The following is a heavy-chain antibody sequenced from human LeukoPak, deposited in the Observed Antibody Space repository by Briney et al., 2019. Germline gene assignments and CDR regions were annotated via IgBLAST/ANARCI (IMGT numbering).Heavy chain of an antibody. D-gene: IGHD6-13*01. CDR3: AREASAAGTYYYYYMDV. J-gene: IGHJ6*03. Sequence: SETLSLTCTVSGGSISSYYWSWIRQPPGKGLEWIGYIYYSGSTNYNPSLKSRVTISVDTSKNQFSLKLSSVTAADTAVYYCAREASAAGTYYYYYMDVWGKGTTVTVSS. CDR2: IYYSGST. V-gene: IGHV4-59*01. CDR1: GGSISSYY.